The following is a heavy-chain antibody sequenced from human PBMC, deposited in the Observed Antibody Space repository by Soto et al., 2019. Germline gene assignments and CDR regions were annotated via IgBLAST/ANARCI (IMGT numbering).Heavy chain of an antibody. Sequence: GGSLRLSCAASGFTFSGYSMNWVRQAPGKGLEWVSSISSSSGYIYYADSVKGRFTISRDNAKNSLYLQMNSLRAEDTAVYYCARHGGSHFDYWGQGTLVTVSS. CDR2: ISSSSGYI. D-gene: IGHD2-15*01. V-gene: IGHV3-21*01. CDR3: ARHGGSHFDY. CDR1: GFTFSGYS. J-gene: IGHJ4*02.